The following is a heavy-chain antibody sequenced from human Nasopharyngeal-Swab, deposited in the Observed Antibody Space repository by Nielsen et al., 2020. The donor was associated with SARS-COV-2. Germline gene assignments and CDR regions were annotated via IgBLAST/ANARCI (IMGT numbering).Heavy chain of an antibody. CDR2: ISAYNGNT. D-gene: IGHD1-20*01. V-gene: IGHV1-18*01. CDR3: ARASNWRNWFDP. J-gene: IGHJ5*02. Sequence: ASVKVSCKVSGYTLTELSMHWVRQAPGQGLEWMGWISAYNGNTNYAQKLQGRVTMTTDTSTSTAYMELRSLRSDDTAVYYCARASNWRNWFDPWGQGTLVTVSS. CDR1: GYTLTELS.